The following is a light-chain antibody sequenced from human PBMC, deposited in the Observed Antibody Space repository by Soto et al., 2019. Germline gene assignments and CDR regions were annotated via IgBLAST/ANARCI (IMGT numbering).Light chain of an antibody. J-gene: IGKJ1*01. V-gene: IGKV1-5*03. CDR1: QSVSNW. Sequence: DLQMTQSPSTLSASVGDRVTITCRASQSVSNWLAWYQQKPGKAPNLLIYKASSLETGVPSRFLGSGSETEFTLTISSLQPDDSATYYCQQYNGYSTFGQGTKLEIK. CDR2: KAS. CDR3: QQYNGYST.